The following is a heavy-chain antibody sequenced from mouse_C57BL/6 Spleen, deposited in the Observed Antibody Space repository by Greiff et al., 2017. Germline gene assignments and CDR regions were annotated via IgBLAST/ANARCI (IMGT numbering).Heavy chain of an antibody. CDR1: GYTFTSYW. V-gene: IGHV1-53*01. CDR3: ARGGGNGYDLPWFAY. CDR2: INPSNGGT. D-gene: IGHD2-2*01. J-gene: IGHJ3*01. Sequence: QVQLQQPGTELVKPGASVKLSCKASGYTFTSYWMHWVKQRPGQGLEWIGNINPSNGGTNYNEKFKSKATLTVDNSSSTAYMQLSSLTSEDSAVYYCARGGGNGYDLPWFAYWGQGTLVTVSA.